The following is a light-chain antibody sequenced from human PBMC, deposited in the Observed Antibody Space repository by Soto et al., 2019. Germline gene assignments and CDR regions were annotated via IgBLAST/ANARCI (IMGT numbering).Light chain of an antibody. J-gene: IGKJ2*01. CDR1: QSISSY. Sequence: DVPLTQSPSSMSASVGDSVTITCRASQSISSYLNWYQQKPGKAPNLLIYAASSLQSGVPSRFSGSGSGTDFPLTISILQPEDFATYYWQQSYSTPRTFGQGTKLEIK. CDR2: AAS. CDR3: QQSYSTPRT. V-gene: IGKV1-39*01.